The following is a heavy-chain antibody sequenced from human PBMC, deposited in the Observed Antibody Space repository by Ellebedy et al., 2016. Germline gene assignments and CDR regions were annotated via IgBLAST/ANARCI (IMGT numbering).Heavy chain of an antibody. CDR1: GYTFTSYY. CDR2: INPSGGST. CDR3: ARGGHFYDSSGYLNMAFDI. V-gene: IGHV1-46*01. Sequence: ASVKVSCKASGYTFTSYYIHWVRQAPGQGLEWMGIINPSGGSTSYAQKLQGRVTMTTDTSTSTAYMELRSLRSDDTAVYYCARGGHFYDSSGYLNMAFDIWGQGTMVTVSS. J-gene: IGHJ3*02. D-gene: IGHD3-22*01.